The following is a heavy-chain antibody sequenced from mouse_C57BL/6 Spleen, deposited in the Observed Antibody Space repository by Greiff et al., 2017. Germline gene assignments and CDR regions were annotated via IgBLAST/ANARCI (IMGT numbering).Heavy chain of an antibody. CDR2: INPNNGGT. CDR1: GYTFTDYS. CDR3: ARTTTVAPYSMDY. D-gene: IGHD1-1*01. V-gene: IGHV1-26*01. J-gene: IGHJ4*01. Sequence: VQLQQSGPELVKPGASVKISCKASGYTFTDYSMNWVKQSHGQSLEWIGDINPNNGGTSYNQKFKGKATLTVDKSSSTAYMELRSLTSDDSAVYYCARTTTVAPYSMDYWGQGTSVTVSA.